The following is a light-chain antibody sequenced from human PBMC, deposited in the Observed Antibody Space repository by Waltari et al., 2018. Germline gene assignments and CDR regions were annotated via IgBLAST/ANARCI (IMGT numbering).Light chain of an antibody. Sequence: EIVLTQSPAILSFSPGERATLSCRASQSVGTYLAWYQQRPGQSPRLLIYDASYRATGIPARFSGSGSETYFTLTISSLQPEDFAVYYCQQRRNWPLTFGGGTRVQI. CDR3: QQRRNWPLT. J-gene: IGKJ4*01. CDR1: QSVGTY. CDR2: DAS. V-gene: IGKV3-11*01.